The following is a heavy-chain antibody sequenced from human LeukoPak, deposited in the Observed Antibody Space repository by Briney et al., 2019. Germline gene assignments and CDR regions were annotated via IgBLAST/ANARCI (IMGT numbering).Heavy chain of an antibody. J-gene: IGHJ4*02. Sequence: ASVNVSCKASGYSFTSYDVTWVRQAPGQGLEWMGWMNPNSGNTAYAQKFQGRVTITSDTSITTAYMELSSLRSEDTAVYYCATSLFCSNGVCYTGGYYFDYWGQGTLVTVSS. CDR3: ATSLFCSNGVCYTGGYYFDY. CDR2: MNPNSGNT. V-gene: IGHV1-8*03. D-gene: IGHD2-8*01. CDR1: GYSFTSYD.